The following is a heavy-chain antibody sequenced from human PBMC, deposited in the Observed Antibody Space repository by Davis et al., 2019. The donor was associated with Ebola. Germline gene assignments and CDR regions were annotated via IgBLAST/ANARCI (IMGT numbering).Heavy chain of an antibody. J-gene: IGHJ4*02. D-gene: IGHD5-12*01. CDR1: GGSISSSSYY. Sequence: MPSETLSLTCTVSGGSISSSSYYWGWIRQPPGKGLEWIGSIYYSGSTYYNPSLKSRVTISVDTSKNQFSLKLSSVTPEDTAVYYCARFGGYDYVDYWGQGTLVTVSS. CDR2: IYYSGST. CDR3: ARFGGYDYVDY. V-gene: IGHV4-39*01.